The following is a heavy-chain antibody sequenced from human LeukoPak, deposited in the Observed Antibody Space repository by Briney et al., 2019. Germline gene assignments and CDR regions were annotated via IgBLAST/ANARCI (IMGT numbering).Heavy chain of an antibody. D-gene: IGHD1-14*01. CDR3: ARGVGTYQTYFDY. J-gene: IGHJ4*02. CDR1: GYTFTTYF. CDR2: INPSAVST. Sequence: ASVKVSCKASGYTFTTYFMHWLRQAPGQGLEWMGIINPSAVSTNYAQKFLGRVTMTRDTSTSTVYMELSSLRSEDTAVYYCARGVGTYQTYFDYWSQGTLVTVSS. V-gene: IGHV1-46*01.